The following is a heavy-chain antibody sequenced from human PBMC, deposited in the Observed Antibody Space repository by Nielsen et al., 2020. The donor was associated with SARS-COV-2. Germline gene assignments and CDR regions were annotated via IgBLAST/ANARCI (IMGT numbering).Heavy chain of an antibody. V-gene: IGHV3-30*18. J-gene: IGHJ3*02. CDR1: GFSFSTYW. CDR3: AKDGGATIALWYAFDI. D-gene: IGHD5-12*01. CDR2: ISNGGSHS. Sequence: GGSLRLSCTASGFSFSTYWMTWVRQAPGKGLQWVGGISNGGSHSYYAESVKGRFTISRDNSKNTLNLQMNSLRAEDTAVYYCAKDGGATIALWYAFDIWGQGTMVTVSS.